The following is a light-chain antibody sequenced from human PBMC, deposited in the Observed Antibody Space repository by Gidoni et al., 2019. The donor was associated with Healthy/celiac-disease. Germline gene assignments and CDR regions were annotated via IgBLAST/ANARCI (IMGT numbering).Light chain of an antibody. V-gene: IGKV4-1*01. CDR3: QQYYSTPSIT. J-gene: IGKJ5*01. CDR2: WAS. Sequence: DILMTQSPDSLAVSLGARATINCKSSQSVLYSSNNKNYLACYQQKPGQPPKLLIYWASTRESGVPDRFSGSGSGTDFTLTISSLQAEDVAVYYCQQYYSTPSITFGQXTRLEIK. CDR1: QSVLYSSNNKNY.